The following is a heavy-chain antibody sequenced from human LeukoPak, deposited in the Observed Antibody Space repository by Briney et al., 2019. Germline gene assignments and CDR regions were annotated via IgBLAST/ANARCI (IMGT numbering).Heavy chain of an antibody. J-gene: IGHJ3*01. CDR2: MNPNSGDT. D-gene: IGHD2/OR15-2a*01. Sequence: ASVTVSCKASVYIFSDYYLHWVRQAPGQGLEWMGWMNPNSGDTNYAQKFQGRITMTGDTSTAYLELSRLRSDDTAVYYGGRDLGSTVIVGGDAFDLWGQGTMVTVSS. V-gene: IGHV1-2*02. CDR1: VYIFSDYY. CDR3: GRDLGSTVIVGGDAFDL.